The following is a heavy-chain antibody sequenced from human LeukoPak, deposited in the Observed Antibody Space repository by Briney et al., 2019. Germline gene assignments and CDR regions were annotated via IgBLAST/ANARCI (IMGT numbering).Heavy chain of an antibody. V-gene: IGHV4-34*01. Sequence: SETLSPTCAVSGVSFSGYYWSWIRQPPGKGPEWIGEISHSGRSSYNPSLKSRVTISLDTSKNQFSLKLSFVTAADTAVYYCTRTSPGIPLDFWGQGTLVSVSS. CDR2: ISHSGRS. D-gene: IGHD1-26*01. CDR3: TRTSPGIPLDF. J-gene: IGHJ4*02. CDR1: GVSFSGYY.